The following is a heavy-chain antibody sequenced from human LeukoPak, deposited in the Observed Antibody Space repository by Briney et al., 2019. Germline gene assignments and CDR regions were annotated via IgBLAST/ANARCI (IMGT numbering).Heavy chain of an antibody. D-gene: IGHD2-15*01. CDR3: ARLPRRGVAATRRNWYFDL. Sequence: SETLSLTCTVSGGSVSSSNYYWGWIRQPPGKGLEWIGNIFYSGSTNYNPSLKSRVTISVDTSKNQFSLKLSSVTAADTAVYYCARLPRRGVAATRRNWYFDLWGRGTLVTVSS. J-gene: IGHJ2*01. V-gene: IGHV4-39*07. CDR1: GGSVSSSNYY. CDR2: IFYSGST.